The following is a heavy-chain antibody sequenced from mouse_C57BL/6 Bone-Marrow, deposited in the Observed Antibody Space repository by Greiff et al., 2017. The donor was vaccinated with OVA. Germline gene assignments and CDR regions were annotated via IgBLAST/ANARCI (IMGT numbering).Heavy chain of an antibody. V-gene: IGHV1-63*01. J-gene: IGHJ4*01. D-gene: IGHD1-1*01. CDR1: GYTFTNYW. CDR3: ARWTDYGSSHYAMDY. Sequence: QVQLKQSGAELVRPGTSVKMSCKASGYTFTNYWIGWAKQRPGHGLEWIGDIYPGGGYTNYNEKFKGKATLTADKSSSTAYMQFSSLTSEDSAIYYCARWTDYGSSHYAMDYWGQGTSVTVSS. CDR2: IYPGGGYT.